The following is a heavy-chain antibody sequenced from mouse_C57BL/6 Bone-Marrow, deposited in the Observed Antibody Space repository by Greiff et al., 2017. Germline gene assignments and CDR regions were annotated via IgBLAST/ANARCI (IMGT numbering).Heavy chain of an antibody. CDR3: AMGDAMDY. Sequence: LQQPGASVKVSCKASGYTFTSYWTHWVKQRPGQGIEWIGRIHPSDSDTNSNQKFKGKATLIVYKSSSTAYMQLSSLTSEVSAVYYCAMGDAMDYWGQGTSVTVSS. CDR1: GYTFTSYW. V-gene: IGHV1-74*04. CDR2: IHPSDSDT. J-gene: IGHJ4*01.